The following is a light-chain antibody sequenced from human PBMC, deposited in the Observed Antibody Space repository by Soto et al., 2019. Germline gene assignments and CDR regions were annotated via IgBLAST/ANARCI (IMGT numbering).Light chain of an antibody. V-gene: IGKV1-5*01. Sequence: DRVLHTWRACQRTSSWLAWYQQKPGKAPKLLIYDASSLESGVPPRFSGSGSGTEFTLTITSLQPDDFATYYCQQYNSYPWTSGQGTKVDIK. J-gene: IGKJ1*01. CDR1: QRTSSW. CDR2: DAS. CDR3: QQYNSYPWT.